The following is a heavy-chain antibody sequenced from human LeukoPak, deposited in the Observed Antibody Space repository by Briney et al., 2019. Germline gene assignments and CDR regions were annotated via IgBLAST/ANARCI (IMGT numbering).Heavy chain of an antibody. CDR1: GFTFSSYG. Sequence: PGRSLRLSCAASGFTFSSYGMHWVRQAPGKGLEWVAVISYDGSNKYYADFVKGRFTISRDNSKNTLYLQMNSLRAEDTAVYYCAKDKDYYDSSGSLYFDYWGQGTLVTVSS. CDR2: ISYDGSNK. D-gene: IGHD3-22*01. V-gene: IGHV3-30*18. J-gene: IGHJ4*02. CDR3: AKDKDYYDSSGSLYFDY.